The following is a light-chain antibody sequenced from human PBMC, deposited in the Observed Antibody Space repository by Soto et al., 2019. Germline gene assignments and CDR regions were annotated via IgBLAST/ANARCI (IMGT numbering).Light chain of an antibody. Sequence: IRMPKTPSSLSASVGDRVTITCRASQSISSYLNWYQQKPGKAPKVLIYAASSLQSGVPSRFSGIGSGTDFTLSISSLQPEDFATYYCQQSYSGPLTFGGGTKVDIK. CDR3: QQSYSGPLT. CDR2: AAS. J-gene: IGKJ4*01. CDR1: QSISSY. V-gene: IGKV1-39*01.